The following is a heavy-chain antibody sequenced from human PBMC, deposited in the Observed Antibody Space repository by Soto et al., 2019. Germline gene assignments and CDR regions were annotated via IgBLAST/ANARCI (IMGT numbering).Heavy chain of an antibody. CDR3: ARACNSSACLLLFEY. J-gene: IGHJ4*02. CDR2: IRQDGIAK. Sequence: EVQLVESGGGLVQPGGSLRLSCSASGFSFSIYWMNWVRQAPGKGLEWVANIRQDGIAKYYVDSVKGRFTISRDNAKNSLYLQMNSLRAEDTAVYYCARACNSSACLLLFEYWGQGSLVTVSS. D-gene: IGHD2-2*01. V-gene: IGHV3-7*01. CDR1: GFSFSIYW.